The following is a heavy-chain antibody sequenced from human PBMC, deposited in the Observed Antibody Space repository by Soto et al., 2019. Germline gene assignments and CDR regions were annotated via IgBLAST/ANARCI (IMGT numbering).Heavy chain of an antibody. CDR3: AKDAGAVVVAASITYFDY. J-gene: IGHJ4*02. CDR2: ISYDGSNK. Sequence: QVQLVESGGGVVQPGRSLRLSCAASGFTFSSYGMHWVRQAPGKGLEWVAIISYDGSNKYYADSVKGRFTISRDSSKNTLYLQMNSLKAEDTAVYYCAKDAGAVVVAASITYFDYWGQGTLVTVSS. D-gene: IGHD2-15*01. V-gene: IGHV3-30*18. CDR1: GFTFSSYG.